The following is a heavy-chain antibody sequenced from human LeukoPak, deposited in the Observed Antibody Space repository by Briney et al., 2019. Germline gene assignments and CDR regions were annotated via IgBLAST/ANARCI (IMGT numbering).Heavy chain of an antibody. CDR1: GFIVSTNY. D-gene: IGHD1-26*01. CDR3: AKARSGSYYRDYFDY. Sequence: GGSLRLSCAASGFIVSTNYMNWVRQAPGKGLEWVSGISWNSGSIGYADSVKGRFTISRDNAKNSLYLQMNSLRAEDTALYYCAKARSGSYYRDYFDYWAREPWSPSPQ. V-gene: IGHV3-9*01. J-gene: IGHJ4*02. CDR2: ISWNSGSI.